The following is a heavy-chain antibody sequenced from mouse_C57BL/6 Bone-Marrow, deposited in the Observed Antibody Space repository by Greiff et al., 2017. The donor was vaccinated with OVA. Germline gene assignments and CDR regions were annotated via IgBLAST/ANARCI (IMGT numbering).Heavy chain of an antibody. CDR3: TGRVYCGNFYAMDN. CDR2: IRLKSDNYAT. Sequence: EVKVEESGGGLVQPGGPMKLSCVALGFTFSNYWLTWVRQSPEKGLEWIAQIRLKSDNYATHYAESVKGRFTISRDDSKSSVYLQKNDLRAVDSGISYGTGRVYCGNFYAMDNWGQGTSVTVSS. D-gene: IGHD2-1*01. V-gene: IGHV6-3*01. J-gene: IGHJ4*01. CDR1: GFTFSNYW.